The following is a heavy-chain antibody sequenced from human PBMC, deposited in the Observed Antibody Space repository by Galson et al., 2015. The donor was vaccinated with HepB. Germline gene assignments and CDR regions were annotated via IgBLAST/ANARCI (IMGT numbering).Heavy chain of an antibody. J-gene: IGHJ4*02. CDR1: GLPFATYA. V-gene: IGHV3-23*01. Sequence: LRLSCAASGLPFATYAMSWFRQAPGKGLEWVSAIGGSGTRTHYSDSVKGRFTISRDNAKNTQYLQMNSLRAADTAVYYFAAEGDQDYFDHWGQGTLVTVSS. D-gene: IGHD3-10*01. CDR2: IGGSGTRT. CDR3: AAEGDQDYFDH.